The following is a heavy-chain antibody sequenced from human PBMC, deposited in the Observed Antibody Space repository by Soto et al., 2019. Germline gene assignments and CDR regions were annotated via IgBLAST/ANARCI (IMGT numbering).Heavy chain of an antibody. D-gene: IGHD3-16*01. Sequence: ASVKVSCKASGYTFTGYYMHWVQQAPGQGLEWMGWTNPNSGGTNYAQKFQGRVTMTRDTSISTAYMELSRLRSDDTAVYYCARWIWDPIPQFDYWGQGTLVTVSS. V-gene: IGHV1-2*02. CDR2: TNPNSGGT. J-gene: IGHJ4*02. CDR3: ARWIWDPIPQFDY. CDR1: GYTFTGYY.